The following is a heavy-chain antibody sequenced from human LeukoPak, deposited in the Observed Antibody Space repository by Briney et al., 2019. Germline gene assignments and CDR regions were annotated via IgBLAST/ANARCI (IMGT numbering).Heavy chain of an antibody. D-gene: IGHD2-2*01. V-gene: IGHV1-2*02. CDR1: GYTFTGYY. CDR3: AAAETPAAPSFGY. J-gene: IGHJ4*02. CDR2: INPNSGGT. Sequence: ASVKLSCKASGYTFTGYYMHWVRQAPGQGLEWMGWINPNSGGTNYAQTSQGRVTMTRDTSISTAYMELSRLRSDDTAVYYCAAAETPAAPSFGYWGQGTLVTVSS.